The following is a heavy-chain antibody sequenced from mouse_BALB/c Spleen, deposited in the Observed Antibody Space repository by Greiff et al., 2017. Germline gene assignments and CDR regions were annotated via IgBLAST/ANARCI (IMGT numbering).Heavy chain of an antibody. Sequence: LVKTGASVKISCKASGYSFTGYYMHWVKQSHGKSLEWIGYISCYNGATSYNQKFKGKATFTVDTSSSTAYMQFNSLTSEDSAVYYCARSGVYDGYYVHFDVWGAGTTVTVSS. D-gene: IGHD2-3*01. V-gene: IGHV1S34*01. CDR3: ARSGVYDGYYVHFDV. CDR1: GYSFTGYY. CDR2: ISCYNGAT. J-gene: IGHJ1*01.